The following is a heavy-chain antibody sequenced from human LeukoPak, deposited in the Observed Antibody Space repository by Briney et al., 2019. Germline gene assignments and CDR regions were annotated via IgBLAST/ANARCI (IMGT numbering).Heavy chain of an antibody. V-gene: IGHV3-30*04. CDR1: GFTFSYYA. J-gene: IGHJ4*02. CDR2: TSHDGSNK. CDR3: ASFHGY. Sequence: GGSLRLSCAASGFTFSYYAMYWVRQAPGEGLEWVAATSHDGSNKNYADSVKGRFTIARDNSKNTLDLQMSSLRAEDTAVYYCASFHGYWGQGTLVTVSS.